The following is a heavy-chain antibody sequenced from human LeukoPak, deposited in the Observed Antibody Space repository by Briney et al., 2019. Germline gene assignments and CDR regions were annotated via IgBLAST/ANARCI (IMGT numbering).Heavy chain of an antibody. CDR1: GGSIRSCY. J-gene: IGHJ4*02. CDR3: ATQQWLFGTLFDY. Sequence: SETLSLTRTVSGGSIRSCYWSWIRHPPGKGLEGIGYIYYSGSTNYTPSLKSRVTISVDTSKNQSSLKLSSLTAADTAVYYCATQQWLFGTLFDYWGQGTLVTVSS. D-gene: IGHD6-19*01. V-gene: IGHV4-59*08. CDR2: IYYSGST.